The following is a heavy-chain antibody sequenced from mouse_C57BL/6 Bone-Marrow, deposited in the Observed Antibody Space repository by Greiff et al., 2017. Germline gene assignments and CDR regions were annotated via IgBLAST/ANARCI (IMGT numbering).Heavy chain of an antibody. J-gene: IGHJ3*01. CDR1: GFTFSDYG. Sequence: DVMLVESGGGLVKPGGSLKLSCAASGFTFSDYGMHWVRQAPEKGLEWVAYISSGSSTIYYADTVKGRFTISRDNANNTLFLQRTSLRSEDTAMYYCARGGTWFAYWGQGTLVTVSA. V-gene: IGHV5-17*01. CDR2: ISSGSSTI. CDR3: ARGGTWFAY.